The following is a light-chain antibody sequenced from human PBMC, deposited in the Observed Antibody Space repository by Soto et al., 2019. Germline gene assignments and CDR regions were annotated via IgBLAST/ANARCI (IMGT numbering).Light chain of an antibody. CDR1: QSVSNY. J-gene: IGKJ5*01. CDR3: QQRSNWPPFT. V-gene: IGKV3-11*01. CDR2: DAS. Sequence: EIVLTQTPATLSLSPGERATLCCRASQSVSNYLAWYQQKPGQAPRLLIYDASNRATDIPARFSGSGPGTDLTLTISSLEPEDFAVYYCQQRSNWPPFTFGQGTRLEIK.